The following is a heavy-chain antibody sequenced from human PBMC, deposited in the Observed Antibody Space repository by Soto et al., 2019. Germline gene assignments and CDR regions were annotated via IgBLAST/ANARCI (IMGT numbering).Heavy chain of an antibody. Sequence: GGSLRLSCSASGLTFDDYGMSWVRQAPGKGLEWVSGINWNGGSTGYADSVKGRFTISRDNAKNSLYLQMNRLRAEDTALYHCARNLYSNYVDYYYYMDVWGKGTTVTVSS. V-gene: IGHV3-20*01. J-gene: IGHJ6*03. CDR2: INWNGGST. D-gene: IGHD4-4*01. CDR1: GLTFDDYG. CDR3: ARNLYSNYVDYYYYMDV.